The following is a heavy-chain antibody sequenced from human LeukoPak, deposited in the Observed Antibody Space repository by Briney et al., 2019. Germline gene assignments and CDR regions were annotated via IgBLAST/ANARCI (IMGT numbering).Heavy chain of an antibody. V-gene: IGHV3-30*02. CDR3: ANGPHYNILTGYYKVRSHLDY. Sequence: PGGPLRLSCAASGFIFSNYGMHWVRQAPGKGLEWVSFIRYDGSIKHYADSVKGRFTISRDNSKNALYLQMNSLRTEDTAVYYCANGPHYNILTGYYKVRSHLDYWGQGTLVTVSS. J-gene: IGHJ4*02. CDR1: GFIFSNYG. CDR2: IRYDGSIK. D-gene: IGHD3-9*01.